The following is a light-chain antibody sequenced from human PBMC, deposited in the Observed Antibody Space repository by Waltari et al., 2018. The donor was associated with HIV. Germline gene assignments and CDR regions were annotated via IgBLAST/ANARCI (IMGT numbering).Light chain of an antibody. V-gene: IGLV1-44*01. CDR1: SSNIGSNT. Sequence: QSVLTQPPSASGTPGQRVTHPCSGRSSNIGSNTENWHQQLTGPAPKRLIYSNNQRPSGVPGRFSCSKSGTSASLASSGLQSEDEADYYCAAWDDSLNGPVFGGGTKLTVL. CDR2: SNN. CDR3: AAWDDSLNGPV. J-gene: IGLJ2*01.